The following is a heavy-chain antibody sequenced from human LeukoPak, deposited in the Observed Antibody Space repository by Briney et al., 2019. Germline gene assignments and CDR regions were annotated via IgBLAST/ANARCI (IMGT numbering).Heavy chain of an antibody. V-gene: IGHV4-34*01. CDR1: GGSFSGYY. D-gene: IGHD3-22*01. J-gene: IGHJ3*02. Sequence: PSETLSLTCAVYGGSFSGYYWSWIRQPPGKGLEWIGEINHSGSTNYNPSLKSRVTISVDTSKNQFSLKLSSVTAADTAVYYCARGAGWSHYDSSGYREDAFDIWGQGTMVTVSS. CDR2: INHSGST. CDR3: ARGAGWSHYDSSGYREDAFDI.